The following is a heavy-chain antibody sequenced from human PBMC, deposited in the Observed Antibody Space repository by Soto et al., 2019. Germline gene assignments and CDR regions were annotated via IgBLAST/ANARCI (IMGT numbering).Heavy chain of an antibody. Sequence: SETLSLTCSVSGGSISSGYWTWIRQPPGKGLEWIGYIFYSGSINYNPALKSRVTISVDTSKSQFSLKLSSVTAADTAVYYCAKDSGYNYGYFRWFDPWGQGTLVTVSS. V-gene: IGHV4-59*01. CDR2: IFYSGSI. D-gene: IGHD5-18*01. CDR1: GGSISSGY. CDR3: AKDSGYNYGYFRWFDP. J-gene: IGHJ5*02.